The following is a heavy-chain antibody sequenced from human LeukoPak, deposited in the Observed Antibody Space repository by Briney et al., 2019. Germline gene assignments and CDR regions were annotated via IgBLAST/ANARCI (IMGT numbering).Heavy chain of an antibody. Sequence: PSETLSLTCAVSGGSINSSNWWSWVRQPPGKGLEWIGEIYHSGSTNYNPSLKSRVTISVDKSKNQFSLKLSSVTAADTAVYYCARVTLIVVVAWFDPWGQGTLVTVSS. CDR3: ARVTLIVVVAWFDP. CDR1: GGSINSSNW. D-gene: IGHD2-2*01. J-gene: IGHJ5*02. CDR2: IYHSGST. V-gene: IGHV4-4*02.